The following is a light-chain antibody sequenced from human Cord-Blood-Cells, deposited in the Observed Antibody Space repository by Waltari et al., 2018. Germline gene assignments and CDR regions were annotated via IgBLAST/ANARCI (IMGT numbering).Light chain of an antibody. J-gene: IGLJ2*01. V-gene: IGLV2-14*01. CDR3: SSYTSSSTLVV. Sequence: QSALTQPASVSGSPGQSITISRTGPSSNVGGYNYVSRYQQHHGKAPKLMIYDVSNRPSGVSNHFSGSKSGNTASLTISGLQAEDEADYYCSSYTSSSTLVVFGGGTKLTVL. CDR1: SSNVGGYNY. CDR2: DVS.